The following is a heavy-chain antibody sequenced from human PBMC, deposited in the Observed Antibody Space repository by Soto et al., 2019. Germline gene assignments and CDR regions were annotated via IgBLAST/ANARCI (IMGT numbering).Heavy chain of an antibody. D-gene: IGHD2-15*01. CDR2: IHYSGST. J-gene: IGHJ4*02. CDR1: GGSISRSY. Sequence: SETLSLTCTVSGGSISRSYWSWIRQPPGKGQEWIGSIHYSGSTSYNPSLESRVTMSADTSKNQFSLKLSSVTAADTTVYYCARLFCSGGSCYSLDYWGQGTLVTVSS. CDR3: ARLFCSGGSCYSLDY. V-gene: IGHV4-59*08.